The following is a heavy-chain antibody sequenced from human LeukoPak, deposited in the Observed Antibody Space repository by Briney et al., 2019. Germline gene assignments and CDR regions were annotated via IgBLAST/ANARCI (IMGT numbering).Heavy chain of an antibody. CDR2: INPNSGGT. CDR1: GYTFTDYY. Sequence: ASVKVSCKASGYTFTDYYIHWVRQAPGQGLEWMGWINPNSGGTNYAQKFQGRVTMTRDTSISTAYMELSRLRSDDTAVYYCARDRGPRTIFDYWGQGTLVTVSS. J-gene: IGHJ4*02. V-gene: IGHV1-2*02. CDR3: ARDRGPRTIFDY. D-gene: IGHD3-10*01.